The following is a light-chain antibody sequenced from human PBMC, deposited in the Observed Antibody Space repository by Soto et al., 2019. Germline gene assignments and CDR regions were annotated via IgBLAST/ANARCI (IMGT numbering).Light chain of an antibody. V-gene: IGLV3-21*02. CDR3: QVWDSSSDHYV. J-gene: IGLJ1*01. CDR2: ADY. Sequence: SYELTQPPSVSVAPGQTARITCGGNNIGSKSVNWYQQKPGQAPVLVVYADYDRPSGIPERFSGSNSGNTATLTISRVEAGDEADYYCQVWDSSSDHYVFGSGTKFTVL. CDR1: NIGSKS.